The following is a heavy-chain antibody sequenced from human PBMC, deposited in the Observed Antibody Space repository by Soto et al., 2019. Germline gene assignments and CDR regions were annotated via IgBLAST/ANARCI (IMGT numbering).Heavy chain of an antibody. D-gene: IGHD2-21*02. J-gene: IGHJ4*02. Sequence: PGESLKISCKGSGYSFTSYWIGWVRQMPGKGLEWMGIIYPGDSDTRYSPSFQGQVTISADKSISTAYLQWSSLKASDTAMYYCARLSYRRVVVTAPSHWGQGTLVTVSS. V-gene: IGHV5-51*01. CDR1: GYSFTSYW. CDR3: ARLSYRRVVVTAPSH. CDR2: IYPGDSDT.